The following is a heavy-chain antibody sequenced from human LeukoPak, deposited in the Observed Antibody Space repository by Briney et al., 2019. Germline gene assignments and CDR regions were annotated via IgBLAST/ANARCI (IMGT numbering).Heavy chain of an antibody. CDR1: GFTFSSSA. D-gene: IGHD2-2*01. CDR2: LSGSGGNT. V-gene: IGHV3-23*01. Sequence: GGSLRLSCTASGFTFSSSAMSWVRQAPGKGLEWVSALSGSGGNTYYADSVKGRFTISRDNSKNTLYLQMNSLRAEDTAKYYCAKVASLSTSTRCARGRFVYWGQGTLVTVSS. CDR3: AKVASLSTSTRCARGRFVY. J-gene: IGHJ4*02.